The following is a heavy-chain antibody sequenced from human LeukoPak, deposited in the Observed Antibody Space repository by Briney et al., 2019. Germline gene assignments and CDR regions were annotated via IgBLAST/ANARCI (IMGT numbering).Heavy chain of an antibody. J-gene: IGHJ2*01. CDR1: GGTFSSYA. D-gene: IGHD6-13*01. Sequence: VASVKVSCKASGGTFSSYAISWVRRAPGQGLEWMGGIIPIFGTANYAQKFQGRVTITTDESTSTAYMELSSLRSEDTAVYYCARVNPSYSSSREYWYFDLWGRGTLVTVSS. CDR2: IIPIFGTA. V-gene: IGHV1-69*05. CDR3: ARVNPSYSSSREYWYFDL.